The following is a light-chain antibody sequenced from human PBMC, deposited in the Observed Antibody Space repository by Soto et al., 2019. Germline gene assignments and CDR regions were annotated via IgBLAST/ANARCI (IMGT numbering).Light chain of an antibody. CDR1: QSFSGW. Sequence: DIQMTQSPPTLSASVGDRVTLTCRASQSFSGWLAWYQQKPGKAPKLLIYDASTLESGVPSRFSGSGSGTEFTLTISSLQPEDFATYYCHQYNTYSQTFGQGTKVEI. CDR3: HQYNTYSQT. J-gene: IGKJ1*01. V-gene: IGKV1-5*01. CDR2: DAS.